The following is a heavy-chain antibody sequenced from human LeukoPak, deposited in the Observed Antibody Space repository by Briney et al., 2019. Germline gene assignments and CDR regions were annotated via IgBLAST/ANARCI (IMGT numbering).Heavy chain of an antibody. CDR3: ARDDLVRGPGY. CDR1: GYSFTSYG. J-gene: IGHJ4*02. Sequence: ASVKVSCKASGYSFTSYGISWVRQAPGQGLEWMGWINTYNGNTNYAQRFQGRVTMTTDTSTSTAYMELRSLRSDDTAVYYCARDDLVRGPGYWGQGTLVTVSS. V-gene: IGHV1-18*01. CDR2: INTYNGNT. D-gene: IGHD3-10*01.